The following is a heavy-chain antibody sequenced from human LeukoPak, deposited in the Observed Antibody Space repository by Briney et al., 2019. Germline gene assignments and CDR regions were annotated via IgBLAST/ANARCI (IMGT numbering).Heavy chain of an antibody. Sequence: ASVKVSCKASAYNLSRYDLNWVRQATGQGLEWMGWMNPNSGKTGYARKFQGRVTMTRNTSTGTAYLEVSSLRSEDTAVYYCARAPYGSGSHFNDYYFYGMDLWGQGATVTVSS. CDR2: MNPNSGKT. V-gene: IGHV1-8*01. CDR3: ARAPYGSGSHFNDYYFYGMDL. D-gene: IGHD3-10*01. CDR1: AYNLSRYD. J-gene: IGHJ6*02.